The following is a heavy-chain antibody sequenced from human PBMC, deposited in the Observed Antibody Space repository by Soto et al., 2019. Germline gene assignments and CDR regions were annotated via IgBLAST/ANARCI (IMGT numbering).Heavy chain of an antibody. CDR1: GFTFSDYH. Sequence: GGSLRLSCAASGFTFSDYHMNWIRQAPGKGLEWVSYISSSGSTTDYADSVKGRFTISRDNAKNSLYLHMNSLRAEDTAVYYCASPYDDSSGFFDYWGQGTLVTVSS. D-gene: IGHD3-22*01. J-gene: IGHJ4*02. CDR3: ASPYDDSSGFFDY. V-gene: IGHV3-11*01. CDR2: ISSSGSTT.